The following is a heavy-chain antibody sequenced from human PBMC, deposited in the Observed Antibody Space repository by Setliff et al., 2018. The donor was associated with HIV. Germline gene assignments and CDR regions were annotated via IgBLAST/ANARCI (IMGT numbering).Heavy chain of an antibody. Sequence: KASETLSLTCIVSGGSIRSSSYYWGWIRQPPGKGLEWIGTIYYTGSTNYNPSLKSRVTISVDKSQNQFSLKLNSVTAADTAVYYCARGLGGWAVTFDYWSRGTLVTAPQ. J-gene: IGHJ4*02. V-gene: IGHV4-39*07. CDR2: IYYTGST. CDR1: GGSIRSSSYY. CDR3: ARGLGGWAVTFDY. D-gene: IGHD6-19*01.